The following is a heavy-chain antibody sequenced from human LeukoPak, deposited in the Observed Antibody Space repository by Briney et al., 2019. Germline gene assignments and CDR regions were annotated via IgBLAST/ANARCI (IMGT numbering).Heavy chain of an antibody. CDR3: AGAEPGIAMPLDF. CDR2: FIPILDTA. J-gene: IGHJ4*02. D-gene: IGHD6-13*01. V-gene: IGHV1-69*10. CDR1: GVTFSDYA. Sequence: ASVKVSCKASGVTFSDYALNWVRQAPGQGLEWMGVFIPILDTANSTQKFQGRLTITADKSTNTVYMELSSLRFDDTAVYFCAGAEPGIAMPLDFWGQGTLVTVSS.